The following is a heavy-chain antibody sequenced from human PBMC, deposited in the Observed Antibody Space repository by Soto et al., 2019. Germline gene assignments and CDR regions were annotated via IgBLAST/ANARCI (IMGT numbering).Heavy chain of an antibody. D-gene: IGHD6-13*01. J-gene: IGHJ5*02. V-gene: IGHV4-31*03. Sequence: SETLSLTCTVSGGSISSGGYYWSWIRQHPGKGLEWIGYIYYSGSTYYNPSLKSRVTISVDTSKNQFSLKLSSVTAADTAVYYCARDRSSSWSRAGWFDPWGQGTLVTVSS. CDR3: ARDRSSSWSRAGWFDP. CDR2: IYYSGST. CDR1: GGSISSGGYY.